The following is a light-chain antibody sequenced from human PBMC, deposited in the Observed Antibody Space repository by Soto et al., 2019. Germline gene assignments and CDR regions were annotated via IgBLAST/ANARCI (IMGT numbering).Light chain of an antibody. CDR2: EVT. J-gene: IGLJ1*01. V-gene: IGLV2-14*01. CDR1: STDVGAYNA. Sequence: QSVLSQPASVSGSPGQTITISCTGTSTDVGAYNAVSWYQHPPGKPPKLIIYEVTHRPSGVSDRFSASKSGNTASLTISVLQAEDEAYYYCNSFRASHLYVLGTGTKVTV. CDR3: NSFRASHLYV.